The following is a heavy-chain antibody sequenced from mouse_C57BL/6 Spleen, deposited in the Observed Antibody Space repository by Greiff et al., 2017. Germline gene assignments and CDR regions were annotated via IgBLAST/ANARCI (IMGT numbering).Heavy chain of an antibody. CDR1: GYTFTSYW. D-gene: IGHD1-1*01. CDR3: ARDYGSSLYYFDY. CDR2: IHPNSGST. J-gene: IGHJ2*01. V-gene: IGHV1-64*01. Sequence: QVQLQQPGAELVKPGASVKLSCKASGYTFTSYWMHWVKQRPGQGLEWIGMIHPNSGSTSYNEKFKSKATLTVDKSSSTAYMQLSRLPSEDSAVYYGARDYGSSLYYFDYWGQGTTLTVSS.